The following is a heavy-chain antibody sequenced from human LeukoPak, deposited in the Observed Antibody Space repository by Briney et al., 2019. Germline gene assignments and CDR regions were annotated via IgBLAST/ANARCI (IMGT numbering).Heavy chain of an antibody. Sequence: PGGSLRLSCAASGFTFSSYWTSWVRQAPGKGLEWVANIKQDGSEKYYVDSVKGRFTISRDNAKNSLYLQMNSLRAEDTAVYYCARVARYYFWQWLVPGTAHFDYWGQGTLVTVSS. CDR1: GFTFSSYW. V-gene: IGHV3-7*01. CDR2: IKQDGSEK. J-gene: IGHJ4*02. D-gene: IGHD6-19*01. CDR3: ARVARYYFWQWLVPGTAHFDY.